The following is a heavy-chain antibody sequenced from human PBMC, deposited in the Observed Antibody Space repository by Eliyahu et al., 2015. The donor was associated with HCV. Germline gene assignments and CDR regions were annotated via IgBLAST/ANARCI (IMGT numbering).Heavy chain of an antibody. J-gene: IGHJ4*02. CDR2: IYPGDSDT. D-gene: IGHD2-2*01. CDR1: GYXFSSHW. Sequence: EVQLVQSGAEVKKPGESLKISCKGSGYXFSSHWXGWVRQVPGKGLEWMGIIYPGDSDTRYNPSFQGQVTISADKSISTAYLQWSSLKASDTAMYYCARPVGYCSSTHCYSQYFDYWGQGTLVTVSS. V-gene: IGHV5-51*01. CDR3: ARPVGYCSSTHCYSQYFDY.